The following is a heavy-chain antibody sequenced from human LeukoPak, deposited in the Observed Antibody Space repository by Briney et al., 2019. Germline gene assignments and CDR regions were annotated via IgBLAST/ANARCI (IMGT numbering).Heavy chain of an antibody. Sequence: PGGSLRLSCAASGFTFDDYAMHWVRHAPGKGLEWVSGISWNSGSIGYADSVKGRFTISRDNAKNSLYLQMNSLRAEDTAVYYCAREYSSGWYTGNLDPWGQGTLVTVSS. V-gene: IGHV3-9*01. J-gene: IGHJ5*02. CDR1: GFTFDDYA. CDR3: AREYSSGWYTGNLDP. D-gene: IGHD6-19*01. CDR2: ISWNSGSI.